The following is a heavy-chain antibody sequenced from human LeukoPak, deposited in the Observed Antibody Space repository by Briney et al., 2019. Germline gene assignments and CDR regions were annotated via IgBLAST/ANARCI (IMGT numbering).Heavy chain of an antibody. CDR3: ARDPSFITMIRRVSVGY. Sequence: GGSLRLSCAASGFTFSSYAMHWVRQAAGKGLEWVAVISYDGSNKYYVDSVKGRFTISRYNSKNTLCLQMNRLSAKDTAVYYCARDPSFITMIRRVSVGYWGQGTLVTVSS. D-gene: IGHD3-10*01. V-gene: IGHV3-30-3*01. CDR1: GFTFSSYA. CDR2: ISYDGSNK. J-gene: IGHJ4*02.